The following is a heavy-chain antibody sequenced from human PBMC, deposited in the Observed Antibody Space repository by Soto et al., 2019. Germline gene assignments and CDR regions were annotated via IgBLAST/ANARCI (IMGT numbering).Heavy chain of an antibody. J-gene: IGHJ1*01. D-gene: IGHD6-19*01. V-gene: IGHV3-7*01. CDR3: ARGPMGIGSGRYKKYFQH. CDR1: GFTFSSYW. CDR2: IKQDGSEK. Sequence: GGSLRLSCAASGFTFSSYWMSWVRQAPGKGLEWVANIKQDGSEKYYVDSVKGRFTISRDNAKNSLYLQMNSLRAEDTAVYYCARGPMGIGSGRYKKYFQHWGQGTLVTVSS.